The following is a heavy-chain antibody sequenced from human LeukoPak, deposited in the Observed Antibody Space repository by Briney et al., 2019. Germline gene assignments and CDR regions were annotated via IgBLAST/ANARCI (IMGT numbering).Heavy chain of an antibody. V-gene: IGHV1-69*05. CDR3: ARVSHYCSGGSCYHRGLDY. Sequence: SVKVSCKASGSTFTSYAISWVRQAPGQGLEWMGGIIPIFDTANYAQKFQGRVTITTDESTSTAYMELSSLRSEDTAVYYCARVSHYCSGGSCYHRGLDYWGQGTLVTVSS. D-gene: IGHD2-15*01. CDR1: GSTFTSYA. CDR2: IIPIFDTA. J-gene: IGHJ4*02.